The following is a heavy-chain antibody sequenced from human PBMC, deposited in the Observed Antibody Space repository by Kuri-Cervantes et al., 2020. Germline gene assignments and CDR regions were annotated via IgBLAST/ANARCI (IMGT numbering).Heavy chain of an antibody. CDR2: IFHSGST. Sequence: SQTLSLTCAVSGYSISSDYYWGWIRQPPGKGLEWIGNIFHSGSTYYNPSLKSRVTISVDTSKNQFSQKLSSVTAADTAVYYCARGPWYYPEEGPFDYWGQGTLVTVSS. V-gene: IGHV4-38-2*01. CDR3: ARGPWYYPEEGPFDY. J-gene: IGHJ4*02. CDR1: GYSISSDYY. D-gene: IGHD3-16*01.